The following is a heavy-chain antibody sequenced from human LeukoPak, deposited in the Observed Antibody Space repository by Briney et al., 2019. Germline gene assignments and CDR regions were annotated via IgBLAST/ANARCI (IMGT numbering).Heavy chain of an antibody. V-gene: IGHV3-21*01. CDR1: GFDITAYT. D-gene: IGHD3-22*01. J-gene: IGHJ4*02. CDR3: ARDPDSRGTEPPFFDH. CDR2: ISRSGSYI. Sequence: PGGSLRLSCSGSGFDITAYTVTWFRQVPGKSLEWVSSISRSGSYIHYAPSIRGRFTISRDNAKRSVYLQMNSLRVDDTALYYCARDPDSRGTEPPFFDHWGRGTLVTVSS.